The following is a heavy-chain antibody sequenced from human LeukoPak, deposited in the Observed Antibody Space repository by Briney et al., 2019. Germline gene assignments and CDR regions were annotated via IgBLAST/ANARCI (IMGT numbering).Heavy chain of an antibody. Sequence: GGSLKLSCAASGFTFSGSAMHWVRQAPGKGLEWVAVISYDGSNKYYADSVKGRFTISRDNSKNTLYLQMNSLRAEDTAVYYCAKVSGINGDPGDYWGQGTLVTVSS. V-gene: IGHV3-30*04. D-gene: IGHD3-10*01. CDR2: ISYDGSNK. J-gene: IGHJ4*02. CDR3: AKVSGINGDPGDY. CDR1: GFTFSGSA.